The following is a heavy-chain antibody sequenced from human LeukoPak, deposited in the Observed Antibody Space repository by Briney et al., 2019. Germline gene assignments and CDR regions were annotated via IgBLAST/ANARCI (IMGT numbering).Heavy chain of an antibody. CDR2: IYTSGST. D-gene: IGHD3-3*01. V-gene: IGHV4-4*07. J-gene: IGHJ4*02. Sequence: SETLSLTCTVSGGSISSYYWSWIRQPTGKGLEWIGRIYTSGSTNYNPSLKSRVTMSVDTSKNQFSLKLSSVTAADTAVYYCARESFWSGYPDYWGQGTLVTVSS. CDR3: ARESFWSGYPDY. CDR1: GGSISSYY.